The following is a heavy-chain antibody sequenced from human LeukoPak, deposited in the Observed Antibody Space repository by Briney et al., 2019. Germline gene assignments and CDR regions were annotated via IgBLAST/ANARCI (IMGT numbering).Heavy chain of an antibody. D-gene: IGHD6-13*01. J-gene: IGHJ4*02. CDR2: IYHSGRT. CDR3: ATGYSSTWYYFDY. CDR1: GDSISSYY. Sequence: SETLSLTCTVSGDSISSYYWSWIREPPGKGLEGIGYIYHSGRTNYNPSLKSRVTISADTSKDQFSLKLASVTAADTAVYYCATGYSSTWYYFDYWGQGTLVTVSS. V-gene: IGHV4-59*01.